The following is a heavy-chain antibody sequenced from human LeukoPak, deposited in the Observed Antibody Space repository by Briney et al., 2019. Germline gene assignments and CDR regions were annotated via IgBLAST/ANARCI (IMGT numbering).Heavy chain of an antibody. J-gene: IGHJ4*02. CDR2: FDPEDGET. CDR3: ATGIVVVPAAIQDY. CDR1: GYTLTELS. D-gene: IGHD2-2*01. V-gene: IGHV1-24*01. Sequence: GASVKVSCKVSGYTLTELSMHWVRQAPGKGLEWMGGFDPEDGETIYAQKFQGRVTMTEDTSTDTAYMELSSLRSEDTAVYYCATGIVVVPAAIQDYWGQGNLVTVSS.